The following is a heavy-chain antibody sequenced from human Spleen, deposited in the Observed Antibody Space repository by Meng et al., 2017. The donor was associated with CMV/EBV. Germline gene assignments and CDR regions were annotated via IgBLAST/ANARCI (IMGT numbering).Heavy chain of an antibody. D-gene: IGHD5-18*01. CDR3: ATQRLIYGISYGFYFDC. Sequence: GGSLRLSCAASGFSVSNNYMSWVRQAPGKGLEWVSVIYTGGSTYYADSVKGRFTISRDNSKNTLYLQINSLRAEDTAVYYRATQRLIYGISYGFYFDCWGQGTLVTVSS. CDR1: GFSVSNNY. CDR2: IYTGGST. J-gene: IGHJ4*02. V-gene: IGHV3-66*02.